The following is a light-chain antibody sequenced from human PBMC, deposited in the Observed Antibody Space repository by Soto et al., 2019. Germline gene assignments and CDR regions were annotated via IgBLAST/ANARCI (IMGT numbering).Light chain of an antibody. Sequence: DIQMIQSPSSLSASVGDRVTITCQASQEISNYLNWYQQKPGKAPKLLIYAASNLARGVPSRFSGRGSGTDFTFTISSLQPEEFATYYCQQYDHLPRTFGRGTKVEIK. V-gene: IGKV1-33*01. CDR2: AAS. CDR1: QEISNY. J-gene: IGKJ1*01. CDR3: QQYDHLPRT.